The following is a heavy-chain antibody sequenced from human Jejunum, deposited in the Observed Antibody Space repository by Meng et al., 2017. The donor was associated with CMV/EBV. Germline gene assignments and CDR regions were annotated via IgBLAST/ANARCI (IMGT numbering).Heavy chain of an antibody. CDR1: A. J-gene: IGHJ6*02. D-gene: IGHD2-15*01. CDR2: IRRKADGYAT. Sequence: AMHWVRQASGTGQEWVGRIRRKADGYATAYAASVKGRFTVSRDDSKNTAYLQMNSLKTEDTAVYYCTRPVGDYCAGGSCYTQMDVWGQGTTVTVSS. V-gene: IGHV3-73*01. CDR3: TRPVGDYCAGGSCYTQMDV.